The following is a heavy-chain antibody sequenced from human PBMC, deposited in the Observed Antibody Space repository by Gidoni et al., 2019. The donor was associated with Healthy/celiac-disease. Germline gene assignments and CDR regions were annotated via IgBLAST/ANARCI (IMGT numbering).Heavy chain of an antibody. J-gene: IGHJ3*02. CDR2: IYYSGST. CDR3: ARQIAVAGTRNAFDI. CDR1: GGSISSSSYY. D-gene: IGHD6-19*01. V-gene: IGHV4-39*01. Sequence: QLQLQESGPGLVKPSETLSLTCTVSGGSISSSSYYWGWIRQPPGKGLEWIGSIYYSGSTYYNPSLKSRVTISVDTSKNQFSLKLSSVTAADTAVYYCARQIAVAGTRNAFDIWGQGTMVTVSS.